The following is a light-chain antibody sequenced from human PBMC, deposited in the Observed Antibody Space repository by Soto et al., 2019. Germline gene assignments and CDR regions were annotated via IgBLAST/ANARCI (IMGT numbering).Light chain of an antibody. CDR3: QQYNSYWT. CDR2: KAS. V-gene: IGKV1-5*03. Sequence: DIQMTQSPSTLSASVGDRVTITCRASQSISSSLAWYQQKPGKAPKLLIYKASSLESGVPSRFSGSGSGTEFPLTISSVQPDYFATYYCQQYNSYWTFGQGTKVEIK. CDR1: QSISSS. J-gene: IGKJ1*01.